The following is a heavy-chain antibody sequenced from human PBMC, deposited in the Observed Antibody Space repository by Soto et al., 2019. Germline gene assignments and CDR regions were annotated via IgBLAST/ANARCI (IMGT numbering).Heavy chain of an antibody. Sequence: MRGVRQNHRQGLEWMGWMNRKSGGTNYAQKFQGRVTLTSDTSISTAYLELSSLRSDDTAVYYCATLYYFDSRGYGDYFDFWGQGTLVTVAS. D-gene: IGHD3-22*01. J-gene: IGHJ4*01. CDR2: MNRKSGGT. V-gene: IGHV1-2*02. CDR3: ATLYYFDSRGYGDYFDF.